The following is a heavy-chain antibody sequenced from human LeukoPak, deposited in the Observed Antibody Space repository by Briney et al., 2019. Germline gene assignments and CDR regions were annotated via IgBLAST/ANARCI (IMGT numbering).Heavy chain of an antibody. D-gene: IGHD2-15*01. CDR1: GGSISSYY. V-gene: IGHV4-4*07. J-gene: IGHJ4*02. Sequence: SETLSLTCTVPGGSISSYYWSWIRQPAGKGLEWIGRIYTSGSTDYNPSLKSRVTMSVATSKNQFSLKLSSVTAADTAVYYCARAPFEYCSGDICYSRHTFDYWGQGTPVIVSS. CDR2: IYTSGST. CDR3: ARAPFEYCSGDICYSRHTFDY.